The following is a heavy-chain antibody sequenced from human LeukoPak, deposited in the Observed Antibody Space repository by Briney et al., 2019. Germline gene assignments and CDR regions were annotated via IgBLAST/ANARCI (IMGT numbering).Heavy chain of an antibody. CDR1: GGSFSGYY. Sequence: PETLSLTCAVDGGSFSGYYWSWVRQPPGKGLEWIGEINHSGSTNYNPSLKSRVTISVDTSKNQFSLKLSSVTAADTAVYYCARGFKYSSSSPAAAPFDYWGQGNLVTVSS. CDR2: INHSGST. J-gene: IGHJ4*02. D-gene: IGHD6-6*01. CDR3: ARGFKYSSSSPAAAPFDY. V-gene: IGHV4-34*01.